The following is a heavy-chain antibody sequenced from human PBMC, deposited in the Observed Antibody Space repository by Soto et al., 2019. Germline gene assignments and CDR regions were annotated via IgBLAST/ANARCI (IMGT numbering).Heavy chain of an antibody. CDR2: INPNSGGT. CDR3: ARGQLRFLEWLLYRGDAFDI. Sequence: ASVKVSCKASGYTFTGYYIHWVRQAPGQGLEWMGWINPNSGGTNYAQKFQGWVTMTRDTSISTAYMELGRLRSDDTAVYYCARGQLRFLEWLLYRGDAFDIWGQGTMVTVSS. CDR1: GYTFTGYY. J-gene: IGHJ3*02. D-gene: IGHD3-3*01. V-gene: IGHV1-2*04.